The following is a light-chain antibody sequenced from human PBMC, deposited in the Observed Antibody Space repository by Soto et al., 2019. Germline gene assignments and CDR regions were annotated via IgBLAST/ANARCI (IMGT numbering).Light chain of an antibody. V-gene: IGKV1-39*01. CDR1: QRISNN. Sequence: DIRRIHSPPSLSVYGEDRVIXTCRASQRISNNLNWYQQKPGIAPKLLIFAASSLQSGVPSRFSGSRSGPDFTLTTNNLQPDALAPYYSHQYNIYSQTFGQGTKQDIK. CDR3: HQYNIYSQT. J-gene: IGKJ1*01. CDR2: AAS.